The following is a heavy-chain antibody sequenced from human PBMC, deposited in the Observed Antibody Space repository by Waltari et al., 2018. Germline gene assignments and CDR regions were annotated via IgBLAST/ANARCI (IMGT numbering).Heavy chain of an antibody. V-gene: IGHV3-74*01. CDR3: ARLTTVDY. CDR1: GFTFSSYW. CDR2: INSDGSST. D-gene: IGHD3-22*01. J-gene: IGHJ4*02. Sequence: EVQLVESGGGLVQPGGSLRLSCAASGFTFSSYWMHWVRQAPGKGLVGVSRINSDGSSTSYADSVEGRFTISRDNAKNTLYLQMNSLTAEDTAMYYCARLTTVDYWGQGMVVTVSS.